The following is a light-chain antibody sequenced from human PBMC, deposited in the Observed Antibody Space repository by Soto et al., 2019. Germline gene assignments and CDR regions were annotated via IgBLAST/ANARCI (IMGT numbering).Light chain of an antibody. CDR3: QQYNTYPVT. CDR2: TAS. J-gene: IGKJ5*01. V-gene: IGKV1-16*01. CDR1: QAISHH. Sequence: DIHMTQSPSSLSASIGDRVTISCRASQAISHHLAWFQQTPGKAPRSLISTASTLQSGVPPRFSGSGSGTDFTLTISSLQPEDSGTYYCQQYNTYPVTFGQGTRVEIK.